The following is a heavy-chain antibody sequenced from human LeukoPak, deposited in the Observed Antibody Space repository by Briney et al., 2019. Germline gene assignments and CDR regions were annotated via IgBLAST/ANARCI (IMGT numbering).Heavy chain of an antibody. J-gene: IGHJ5*02. D-gene: IGHD2-15*01. CDR3: AREVDYRSGGSCFNWFDP. CDR2: ISSSGSTI. Sequence: GGSLRLSCAASGFTFSDYYMSWVRQAPGKGLEWVSYISSSGSTIYYADSVKGRFTISRDHAKNSLYLQMNSLRAEDTAVYYCAREVDYRSGGSCFNWFDPWGQGTLVTVSS. CDR1: GFTFSDYY. V-gene: IGHV3-11*01.